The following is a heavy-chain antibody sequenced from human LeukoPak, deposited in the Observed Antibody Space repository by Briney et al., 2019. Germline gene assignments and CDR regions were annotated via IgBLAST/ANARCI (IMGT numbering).Heavy chain of an antibody. D-gene: IGHD3-3*01. CDR1: GFTFSSYG. Sequence: GGSLRLSCAASGFTFSSYGMPWVRQAPGKGLEWVAVIWYDGSNKYYADSVKGRFTISRDNSKNTLYLQMNSLRAEDTAVYYCARDGTIFGVVITNFDYWGQGTLVTVSS. V-gene: IGHV3-33*01. CDR2: IWYDGSNK. CDR3: ARDGTIFGVVITNFDY. J-gene: IGHJ4*02.